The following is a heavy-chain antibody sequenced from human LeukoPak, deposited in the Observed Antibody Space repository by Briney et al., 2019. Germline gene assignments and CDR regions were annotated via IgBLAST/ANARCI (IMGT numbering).Heavy chain of an antibody. V-gene: IGHV3-30*02. D-gene: IGHD3-16*02. CDR2: IRYDGSNK. Sequence: PGGSLRLSCAASGFTFSSYGMHWVRQAPGKGLEWVAFIRYDGSNKYYADSVKGRFTIPRDNSKNTLYLQMNSLRAEDTAVYYCAKDSYYDYVWGSYRVFDYWGQGTLVTVSS. CDR3: AKDSYYDYVWGSYRVFDY. J-gene: IGHJ4*02. CDR1: GFTFSSYG.